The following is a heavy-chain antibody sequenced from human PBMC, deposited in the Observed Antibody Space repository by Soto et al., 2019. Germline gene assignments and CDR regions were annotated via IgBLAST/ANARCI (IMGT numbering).Heavy chain of an antibody. J-gene: IGHJ6*02. D-gene: IGHD3-22*01. Sequence: PGGSLRLSWAASGFPFSSYWMSWVRQAPGKGLEWVANIKQDGSEKYYVDSVKGRFTISRDNAKNSLYLQMNSLRAEDTAVYYCARFYYDSSGYLPSPYYYYYGMDVWGQGTTVTVSS. CDR2: IKQDGSEK. CDR1: GFPFSSYW. CDR3: ARFYYDSSGYLPSPYYYYYGMDV. V-gene: IGHV3-7*04.